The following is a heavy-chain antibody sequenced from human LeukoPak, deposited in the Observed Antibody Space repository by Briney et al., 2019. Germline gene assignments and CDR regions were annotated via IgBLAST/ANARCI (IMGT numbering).Heavy chain of an antibody. V-gene: IGHV1-46*01. J-gene: IGHJ4*02. D-gene: IGHD1-1*01. CDR1: GYTFTSYY. CDR3: AREVPENFNYYY. Sequence: GASVKVSCKVSGYTFTSYYTHWVRQAPGQGLEWMGIIKPSGGSTLYAQKFQGRVTVTSDMSTSTVYVELSSLRSEDTAVYYCAREVPENFNYYYWGQGTLVTVSA. CDR2: IKPSGGST.